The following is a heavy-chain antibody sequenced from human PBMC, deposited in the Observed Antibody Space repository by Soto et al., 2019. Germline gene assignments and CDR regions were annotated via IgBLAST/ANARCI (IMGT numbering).Heavy chain of an antibody. CDR2: INPSGGST. CDR3: ARGEATVTTQGAFDI. D-gene: IGHD4-17*01. Sequence: GASVKVSCKASGYTFTSYYMHWVRQAPGQGLEWMGIINPSGGSTSYVQKFQGRVTMTRDTSTSTVYMELSSLRSEDTAVYYCARGEATVTTQGAFDIWGQGTMVTVSS. J-gene: IGHJ3*02. V-gene: IGHV1-46*03. CDR1: GYTFTSYY.